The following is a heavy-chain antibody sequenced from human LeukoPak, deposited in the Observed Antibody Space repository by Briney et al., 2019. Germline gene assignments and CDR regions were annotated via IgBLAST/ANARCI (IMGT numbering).Heavy chain of an antibody. CDR2: IYYSGST. J-gene: IGHJ6*02. CDR1: GGSIRSGDYS. CDR3: ARDHTETSSLNFRNYYYYGMDI. Sequence: SETLSLTCTASGGSIRSGDYSWNWIRQHPGKGLEWIGYIYYSGSTYYNPSLTSRVTMSVDTSKNQFSLKLSSVTAADTAIYYCARDHTETSSLNFRNYYYYGMDIWGQGTTVIVSS. V-gene: IGHV4-31*03. D-gene: IGHD4-4*01.